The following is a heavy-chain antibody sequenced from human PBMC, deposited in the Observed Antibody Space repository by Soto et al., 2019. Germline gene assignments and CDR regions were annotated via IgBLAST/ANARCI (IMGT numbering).Heavy chain of an antibody. J-gene: IGHJ5*02. CDR3: ARVSGFYDILTGLNWFDP. V-gene: IGHV4-34*01. D-gene: IGHD3-9*01. Sequence: SETLSVSCAVVGGTFVGYYWSWIRQHPGKGLEWIGEINHSGSTNYNPSLKSRVTISVDTSKNQFSLKLSSVTAADTAVYYCARVSGFYDILTGLNWFDPWGQGTLVTVSS. CDR2: INHSGST. CDR1: GGTFVGYY.